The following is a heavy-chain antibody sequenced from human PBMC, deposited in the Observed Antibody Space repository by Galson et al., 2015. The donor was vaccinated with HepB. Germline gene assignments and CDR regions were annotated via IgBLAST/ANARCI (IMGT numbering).Heavy chain of an antibody. V-gene: IGHV5-51*01. J-gene: IGHJ4*02. CDR3: ARRGGTYEDFDY. D-gene: IGHD1-1*01. Sequence: QSGAEVKEPGESLKISCKTSRDTFLTFWIAWVRQMPGKGLEWMGIIYPGDSDTRYSPTFQGHVTISVDKSSSTVSLQWSSLQASDTAMYYCARRGGTYEDFDYWGQGTLVTVSS. CDR1: RDTFLTFW. CDR2: IYPGDSDT.